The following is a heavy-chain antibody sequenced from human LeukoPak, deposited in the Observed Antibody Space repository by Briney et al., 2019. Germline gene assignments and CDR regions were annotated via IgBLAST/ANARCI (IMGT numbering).Heavy chain of an antibody. CDR3: AREQRGGLSGSLGGLFASYYTYYYMDV. CDR1: GFTFSTYA. J-gene: IGHJ6*03. V-gene: IGHV3-23*01. D-gene: IGHD3-16*01. CDR2: ISGSGANT. Sequence: PGGPLRLSCAASGFTFSTYAMSWVRQAPGKGLEWVSTISGSGANTYYADSVRGRFTISRDNSKNTLYLHMNSLRAEDTAVYFCAREQRGGLSGSLGGLFASYYTYYYMDVWGRGTTVTVSS.